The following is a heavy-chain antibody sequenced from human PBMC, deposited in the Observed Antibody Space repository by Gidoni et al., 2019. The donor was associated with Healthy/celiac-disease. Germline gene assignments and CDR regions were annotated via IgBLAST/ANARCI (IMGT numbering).Heavy chain of an antibody. V-gene: IGHV1-3*01. CDR3: ARDQRAATGAEY. CDR2: INAGNGNT. Sequence: QVQLVQSGAEVKKPGASVKVSCKASGYTFTSYAMHWVRQAPGQRLEWMGWINAGNGNTKYSQKFQGRVTITRDTSASTAYMELSSLRSEDTAVYYCARDQRAATGAEYWGQGTLVTVSS. D-gene: IGHD6-25*01. CDR1: GYTFTSYA. J-gene: IGHJ4*02.